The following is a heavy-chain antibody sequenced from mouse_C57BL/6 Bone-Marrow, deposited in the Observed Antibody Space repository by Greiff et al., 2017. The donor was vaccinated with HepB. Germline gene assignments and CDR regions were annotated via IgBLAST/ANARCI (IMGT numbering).Heavy chain of an antibody. CDR1: GYTFTDYN. D-gene: IGHD2-1*01. Sequence: VQLKESGPELVKPGASVKIPCKASGYTFTDYNMDWVKQSHGKSLEWIGDINPNNGGTIYNQKFKGKATLTVDKSSSTAYMELRSLTSEDTAVYYCARSRGLLWYPMDYWGQGTSVTVSS. V-gene: IGHV1-18*01. CDR2: INPNNGGT. CDR3: ARSRGLLWYPMDY. J-gene: IGHJ4*01.